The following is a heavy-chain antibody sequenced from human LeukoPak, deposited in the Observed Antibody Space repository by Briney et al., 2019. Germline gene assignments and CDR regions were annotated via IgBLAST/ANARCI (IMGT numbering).Heavy chain of an antibody. V-gene: IGHV4-34*01. Sequence: SETLSLTCAVYGASYNAYYWSWIRQPPGKGLKWIGDIDHRGTAPYNPSLKSRLTISADAPKNQFSLKLNSVADADTAVYYCAVGITILGVAASFDSWGQGNLVIVSS. J-gene: IGHJ4*02. CDR1: GASYNAYY. CDR2: IDHRGTA. CDR3: AVGITILGVAASFDS. D-gene: IGHD3-3*01.